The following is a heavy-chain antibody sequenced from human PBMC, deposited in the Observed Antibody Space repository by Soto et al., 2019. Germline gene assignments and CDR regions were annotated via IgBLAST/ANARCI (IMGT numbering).Heavy chain of an antibody. Sequence: GGSLRLSCAASGFTVSSNYMSWVRQAPGKGLEWVSVIYSGGSTYYADSVKGRFTISRDNSKNTLYLQMNSLRAEDTAVYYCARDALYGSGSYGSPPDDGGFDYWGQGTLVTVSS. CDR3: ARDALYGSGSYGSPPDDGGFDY. CDR2: IYSGGST. D-gene: IGHD3-10*01. V-gene: IGHV3-66*01. J-gene: IGHJ4*02. CDR1: GFTVSSNY.